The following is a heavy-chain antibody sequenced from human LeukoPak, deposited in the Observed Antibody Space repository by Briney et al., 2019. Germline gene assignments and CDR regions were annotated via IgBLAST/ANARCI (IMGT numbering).Heavy chain of an antibody. CDR2: ISGSGGST. Sequence: PGGSLRLSCAASGFTFSSYAMSWVRQAPGKGLEWVSAISGSGGSTYYADSVKGRFTISRDNSKNTLYLQMNSLGAEDTAVYYCAKYPREIAVAGRFGYWGQGTLVTVSS. V-gene: IGHV3-23*01. CDR3: AKYPREIAVAGRFGY. CDR1: GFTFSSYA. J-gene: IGHJ4*02. D-gene: IGHD6-19*01.